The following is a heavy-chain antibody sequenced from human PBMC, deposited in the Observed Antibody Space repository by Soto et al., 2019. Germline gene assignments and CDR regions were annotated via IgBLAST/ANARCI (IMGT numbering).Heavy chain of an antibody. CDR3: AKEMEDIVVVVLEGGREEDAFDI. CDR2: ISGSGGST. Sequence: GGSLRLSCAASGFTFSSYAMSWVRQAPGKGLEWVSAISGSGGSTYYADSVKGRFTISRDNSKNTLYLQMNSLRAEDTAVYYCAKEMEDIVVVVLEGGREEDAFDIWGQGTMVTVSS. V-gene: IGHV3-23*01. CDR1: GFTFSSYA. J-gene: IGHJ3*02. D-gene: IGHD2-15*01.